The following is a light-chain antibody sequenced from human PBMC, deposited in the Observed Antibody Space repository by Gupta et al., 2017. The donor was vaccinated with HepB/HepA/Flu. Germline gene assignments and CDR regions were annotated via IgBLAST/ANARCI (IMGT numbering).Light chain of an antibody. J-gene: IGKJ2*04. CDR1: QSVTSN. V-gene: IGKV3-15*01. CDR3: QQYHNWPPCS. CDR2: GTS. Sequence: EIVMTQSPATLSVSPGERATLSCRASQSVTSNLAWYQQKPGQAPRLLIYGTSTRATGIPARFSGGGSGTEVTLTISSRQSEDFAVYYCQQYHNWPPCSFGQGTKLEI.